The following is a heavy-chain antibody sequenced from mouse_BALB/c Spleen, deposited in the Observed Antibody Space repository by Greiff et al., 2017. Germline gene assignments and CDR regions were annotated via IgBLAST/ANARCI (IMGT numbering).Heavy chain of an antibody. CDR1: GYTFTSYV. CDR2: INPYNDGT. CDR3: ARGMGGYYHYAMDY. Sequence: VQLKESGPELVKPGASVKMSCKASGYTFTSYVMHWVKQKPGQGLEWIGYINPYNDGTKYNEKFKGKATLTSDKSSSTAYMELSSLTSEDSAVYYCARGMGGYYHYAMDYWGQGTSVTVSS. D-gene: IGHD2-3*01. J-gene: IGHJ4*01. V-gene: IGHV1-14*01.